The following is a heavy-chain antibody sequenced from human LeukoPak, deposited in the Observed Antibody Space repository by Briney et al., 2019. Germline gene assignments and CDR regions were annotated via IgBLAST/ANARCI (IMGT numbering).Heavy chain of an antibody. J-gene: IGHJ6*02. D-gene: IGHD3-22*01. CDR2: IIPILGIA. CDR3: ARGPPGSGYLYYYHYGMDV. CDR1: GGTFSSYA. Sequence: ASVKVSCKASGGTFSSYAISWVRQAPGQGLEWMGRIIPILGIANYAQKFQGRVTITADKSTSTAYMGLSSLRSEDTAVYYCARGPPGSGYLYYYHYGMDVWGQGTTVTVSS. V-gene: IGHV1-69*04.